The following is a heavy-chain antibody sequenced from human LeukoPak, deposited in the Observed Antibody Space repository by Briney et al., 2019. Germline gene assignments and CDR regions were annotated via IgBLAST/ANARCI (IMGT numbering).Heavy chain of an antibody. J-gene: IGHJ4*02. D-gene: IGHD4-17*01. V-gene: IGHV4-30-4*01. CDR2: IYYSGST. Sequence: SETLSLTCTVSGGTISSGDYYWSWIRQPPGKGLEWIGYIYYSGSTYYNPSLKSRVTISVDTSKNQFSLKLSSVTAADTAVYYCARETTVTTYYFDCWGQGTLVTVSS. CDR1: GGTISSGDYY. CDR3: ARETTVTTYYFDC.